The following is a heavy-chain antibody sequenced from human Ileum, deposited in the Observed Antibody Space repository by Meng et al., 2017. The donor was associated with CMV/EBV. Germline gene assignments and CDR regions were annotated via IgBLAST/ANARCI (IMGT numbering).Heavy chain of an antibody. CDR2: INPNSGGT. Sequence: TFTGYYMHWVRLAPGQELEWMGWINPNSGGTNYAQKFQGRVTMTRDTSISTAYMELSRLRSDDTAVYYCARDSPSYYYDSSGYYLYWGQGTLVTVSS. D-gene: IGHD3-22*01. CDR3: ARDSPSYYYDSSGYYLY. V-gene: IGHV1-2*02. CDR1: TFTGYY. J-gene: IGHJ4*02.